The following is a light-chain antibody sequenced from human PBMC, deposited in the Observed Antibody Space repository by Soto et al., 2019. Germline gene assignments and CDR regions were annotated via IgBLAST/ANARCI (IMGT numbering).Light chain of an antibody. Sequence: DILMTQSPSTLSASIGDRVTITCRASHSISTWLAWYQQRPGKAPKLLIYDASVLQSGVPSRFSGSGSGTEFTLTIISLQPDDFATYYCQQHNSYPLTFGGGTRVVI. V-gene: IGKV1-5*01. J-gene: IGKJ4*01. CDR3: QQHNSYPLT. CDR1: HSISTW. CDR2: DAS.